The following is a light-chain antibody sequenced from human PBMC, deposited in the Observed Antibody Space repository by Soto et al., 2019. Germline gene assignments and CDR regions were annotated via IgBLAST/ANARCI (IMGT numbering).Light chain of an antibody. CDR2: GAS. CDR3: QQYGSSRWT. CDR1: QSVSSSY. J-gene: IGKJ1*01. V-gene: IGKV3-20*01. Sequence: EIMLTQSPGTLSLSPGERATLSCRASQSVSSSYLAWYQQKPGRAPRLLIYGASSRATGIPDRFSGSGSGTDFTLTISRLEPEDFAVYYCQQYGSSRWTFGQGTKVEIK.